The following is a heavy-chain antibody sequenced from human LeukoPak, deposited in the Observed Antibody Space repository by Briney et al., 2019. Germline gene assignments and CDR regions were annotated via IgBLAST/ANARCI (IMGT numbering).Heavy chain of an antibody. D-gene: IGHD6-6*01. CDR1: GFTFSSYA. V-gene: IGHV3-23*01. J-gene: IGHJ6*02. CDR2: ISGSGGST. CDR3: AKRVAARPRAYYYYGMDV. Sequence: GGSLRLSCAASGFTFSSYAMSWVRQDPGKGLEWVSAISGSGGSTYYADSVKGRFTISRDNSKNTLYLQMNSLRAEDTAVYYCAKRVAARPRAYYYYGMDVWGQGTTVTVSS.